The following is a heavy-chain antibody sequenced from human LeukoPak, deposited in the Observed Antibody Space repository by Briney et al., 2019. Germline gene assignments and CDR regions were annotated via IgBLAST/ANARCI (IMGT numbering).Heavy chain of an antibody. CDR3: ARGRIAAAD. CDR2: ISSSSSTI. J-gene: IGHJ4*02. V-gene: IGHV3-48*04. D-gene: IGHD6-13*01. CDR1: GFTFSSYS. Sequence: GGSLRLSCAASGFTFSSYSMNWVRQAPGKGLEWVSYISSSSSTIYYADSVKGRFTISRDNAKNSLYLQMNSLRAEDTAVYYCARGRIAAADWGQGTLVTVSS.